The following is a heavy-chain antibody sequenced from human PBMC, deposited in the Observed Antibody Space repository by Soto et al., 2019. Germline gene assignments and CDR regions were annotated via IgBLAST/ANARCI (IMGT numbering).Heavy chain of an antibody. CDR3: ARDMYYDFWSALEIHWYFDL. CDR1: GFTFSSYS. CDR2: ISSSSSTI. V-gene: IGHV3-48*01. Sequence: EVQLVESGGGLVQPGGSLRLSCAASGFTFSSYSMNWVRQAPGKGLEWVSYISSSSSTIYYADSVKGRFTISRDNAKKALYLQMNSLRAEDTAVYYCARDMYYDFWSALEIHWYFDLWGRGTLVAVSS. J-gene: IGHJ2*01. D-gene: IGHD3-3*01.